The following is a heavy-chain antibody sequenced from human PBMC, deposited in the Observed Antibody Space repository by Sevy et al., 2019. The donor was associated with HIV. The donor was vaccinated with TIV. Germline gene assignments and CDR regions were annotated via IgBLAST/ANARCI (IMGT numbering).Heavy chain of an antibody. CDR3: ARVHLPGSIVVVVAASGGVDAFDV. Sequence: GGSLRLSCAASGFTFSDYYMSWIRQAPGKGLEWVSYISSSGSTIYHADSVKGRFTISRDNARNSLYLQMNSLRAEDTAVYYCARVHLPGSIVVVVAASGGVDAFDVWGQGTMVTVSS. CDR2: ISSSGSTI. CDR1: GFTFSDYY. J-gene: IGHJ3*01. D-gene: IGHD2-15*01. V-gene: IGHV3-11*01.